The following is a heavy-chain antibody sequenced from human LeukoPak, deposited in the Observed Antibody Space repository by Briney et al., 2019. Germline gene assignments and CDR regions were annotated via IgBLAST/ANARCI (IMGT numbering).Heavy chain of an antibody. CDR3: AREQIVVVPAATGALDY. J-gene: IGHJ4*02. CDR2: MNPNSGNT. D-gene: IGHD2-2*01. CDR1: GYTFTSYD. Sequence: ASVKVSCKASGYTFTSYDINWVRQATGQGLEWMGWMNPNSGNTGYAQKFQGRVTMTRNTSISTAYMELSSLRSEDTAVYYCAREQIVVVPAATGALDYWGQGTLVTVSS. V-gene: IGHV1-8*01.